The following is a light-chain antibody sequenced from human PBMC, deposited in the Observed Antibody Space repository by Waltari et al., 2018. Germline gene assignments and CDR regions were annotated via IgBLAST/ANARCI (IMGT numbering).Light chain of an antibody. V-gene: IGKV1D-12*01. CDR2: AAS. J-gene: IGKJ4*01. CDR3: QQANSFPLT. Sequence: DIQMTQSPSSVSASVGDRVTITCPASLGINTWLAWYQQKPGKAPKLLIYAASSLHSGVPSRFGGSGSGTDFTLTIDSLQPEDFATYYCQQANSFPLTFGGGTKVEI. CDR1: LGINTW.